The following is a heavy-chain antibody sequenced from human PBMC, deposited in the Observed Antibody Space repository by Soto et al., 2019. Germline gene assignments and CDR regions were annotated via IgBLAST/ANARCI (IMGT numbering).Heavy chain of an antibody. CDR2: IKQDGSEK. V-gene: IGHV3-7*02. D-gene: IGHD2-21*01. J-gene: IGHJ4*02. Sequence: GGSLRLSCAASGFTFSDYYIHWVRQAPGKGLEWVANIKQDGSEKYYVDSVKGQFTISRDNAKNSLYLQMNSLRAEDTVVYYCASLSGVITINPFDSWGQETRVTVSS. CDR1: GFTFSDYY. CDR3: ASLSGVITINPFDS.